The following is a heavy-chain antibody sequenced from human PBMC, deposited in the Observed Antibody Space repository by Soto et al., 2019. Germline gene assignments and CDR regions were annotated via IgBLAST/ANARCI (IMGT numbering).Heavy chain of an antibody. J-gene: IGHJ4*02. Sequence: QVQLVESGGGVVQPGRSLRVSCAASGFTFSHYAMHWVRQAPGKGLEWVAVVSYDGTKQFYADSVKGRFTISSDSSKSTLYLQMNNLRDEDTAVYYCARDRVYYYDSSGYYNFDFWGQGTLVTVSS. D-gene: IGHD3-22*01. CDR3: ARDRVYYYDSSGYYNFDF. CDR2: VSYDGTKQ. V-gene: IGHV3-30-3*01. CDR1: GFTFSHYA.